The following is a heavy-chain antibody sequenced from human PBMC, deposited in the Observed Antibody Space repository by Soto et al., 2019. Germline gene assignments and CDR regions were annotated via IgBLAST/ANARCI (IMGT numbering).Heavy chain of an antibody. CDR3: STGSIFGVTTHAEDY. D-gene: IGHD3-3*01. CDR2: IKRIIDGGTA. J-gene: IGHJ4*02. V-gene: IGHV3-15*01. CDR1: GFSFTNAW. Sequence: GGSLRLSCAASGFSFTNAWMSWVRQAPGKGLEWVGRIKRIIDGGTADYAAPVKGRFTISRDDSKNTLYLQLNSLKTEDTAVYYCSTGSIFGVTTHAEDYWGQGTLVTVSS.